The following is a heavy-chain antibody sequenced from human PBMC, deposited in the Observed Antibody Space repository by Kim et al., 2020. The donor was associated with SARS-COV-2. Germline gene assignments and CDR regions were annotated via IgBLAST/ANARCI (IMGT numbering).Heavy chain of an antibody. CDR1: GGSVSGDY. CDR3: ARDMGREGGFGP. CDR2: IHGSGNT. J-gene: IGHJ5*02. V-gene: IGHV4-59*02. Sequence: SETLSLTCSVSGGSVSGDYWSWLRQPPGKALEWIALIHGSGNTHYNPSLKGRLTISLDTWKNQVSLKVRSVTAADTAVYYCARDMGREGGFGPWGQGTLVTVSS. D-gene: IGHD1-26*01.